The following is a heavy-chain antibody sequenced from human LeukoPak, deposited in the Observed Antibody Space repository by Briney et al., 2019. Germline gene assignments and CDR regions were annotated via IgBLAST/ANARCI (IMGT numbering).Heavy chain of an antibody. CDR1: GGSMDNINLY. CDR3: ARAGHWGSYYYDSSGYPDAFDI. Sequence: PSETLSLTCSVSGGSMDNINLYWTWIRQPAGKTLEWIGRIYTSGGTTYNPSLKSRVTMSVDRSNNHFSLNLGSVTAADTAVYYCARAGHWGSYYYDSSGYPDAFDIWGQGTMVTVSS. CDR2: IYTSGGT. D-gene: IGHD3-22*01. V-gene: IGHV4-4*07. J-gene: IGHJ3*02.